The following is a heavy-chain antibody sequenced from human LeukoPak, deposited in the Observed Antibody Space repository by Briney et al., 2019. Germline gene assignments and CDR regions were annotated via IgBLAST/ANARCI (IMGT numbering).Heavy chain of an antibody. V-gene: IGHV3-23*01. CDR1: GFTFSNYA. Sequence: WGSLTLSCAASGFTFSNYAMSWVCQAPGKGLEWVSGISAGGSTTFYADSVNGRFTISRDNSKNTLYLQMSSLRVEDTALYYCAKVHRAANWFDAFDVWGRGTMDPVSS. CDR2: ISAGGSTT. J-gene: IGHJ3*01. D-gene: IGHD2-15*01. CDR3: AKVHRAANWFDAFDV.